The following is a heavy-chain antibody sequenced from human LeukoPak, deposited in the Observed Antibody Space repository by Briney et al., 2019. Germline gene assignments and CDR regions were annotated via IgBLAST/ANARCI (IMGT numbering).Heavy chain of an antibody. CDR1: GGSTNNYY. CDR2: IYNSGNT. CDR3: ARESGSYLWRSWLNP. D-gene: IGHD3-16*01. Sequence: SETLSLTCTVSGGSTNNYYWTWVRQPPGKGLEWIGNIYNSGNTNYNPSLKSRVTISIDTSKNQFSLKVISVTAADTAIYYCARESGSYLWRSWLNPWGQGTLVTVSS. V-gene: IGHV4-59*01. J-gene: IGHJ5*02.